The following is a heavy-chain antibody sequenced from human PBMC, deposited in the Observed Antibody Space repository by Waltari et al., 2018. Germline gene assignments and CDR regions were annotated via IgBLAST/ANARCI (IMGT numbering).Heavy chain of an antibody. Sequence: QVQLQESGPGLVKPSETLSLTCTVSGGSISSYYWSWIRQPPGKGLEWIGYIYYSGSTNYNPSLKSRVTISVDTSKNQFSLKLSSVTAADTAVYYCARGSTDSSGWYGDIYYYYYMDVWGKGTTVTVSS. CDR1: GGSISSYY. CDR3: ARGSTDSSGWYGDIYYYYYMDV. D-gene: IGHD6-19*01. V-gene: IGHV4-59*01. J-gene: IGHJ6*03. CDR2: IYYSGST.